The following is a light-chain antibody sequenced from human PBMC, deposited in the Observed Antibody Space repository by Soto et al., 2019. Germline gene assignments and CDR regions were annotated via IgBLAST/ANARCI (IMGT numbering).Light chain of an antibody. CDR1: SSDVGGYNY. V-gene: IGLV2-14*01. CDR2: DVS. J-gene: IGLJ1*01. CDR3: SSYTSSSLYV. Sequence: QSALTQPASVSASPGQSITISCTGTSSDVGGYNYVSWYQQHPGKAPKLMIYDVSNRPSGVSNRFSGSKSGNTASLTISGLQAEDEADYYCSSYTSSSLYVFGTGTKLTVL.